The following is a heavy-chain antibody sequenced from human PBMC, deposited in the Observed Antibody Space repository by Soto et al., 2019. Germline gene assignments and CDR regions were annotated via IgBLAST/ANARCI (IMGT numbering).Heavy chain of an antibody. J-gene: IGHJ5*02. D-gene: IGHD2-2*01. CDR3: ANHLPYCRSTSCNLGWFDP. Sequence: QLQLQESGPGLVKPSETLSRTCTVSGGSISSSSYYWGWIRQPPGKGLEWIGSIYYSGSTYYNPSLKSRVTISVDTSKNQFSLKMSSVTDADTAVYYCANHLPYCRSTSCNLGWFDPWGQGTLVTVSS. V-gene: IGHV4-39*01. CDR2: IYYSGST. CDR1: GGSISSSSYY.